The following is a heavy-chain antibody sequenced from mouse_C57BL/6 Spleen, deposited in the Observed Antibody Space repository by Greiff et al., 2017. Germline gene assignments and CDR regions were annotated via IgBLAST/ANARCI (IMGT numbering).Heavy chain of an antibody. V-gene: IGHV5-4*01. Sequence: EVQRVESGGGLVKPGGSLKLSCAASGFTFSSYAMSWVRQTPEKRLEWVATISDGGSYTYYPDNVQGRFTISRDNAKNNLYLQMSQLKSEDTAMYYCASDLSQSYYYAMDYWGQGTSVTVSS. CDR2: ISDGGSYT. CDR3: ASDLSQSYYYAMDY. CDR1: GFTFSSYA. J-gene: IGHJ4*01.